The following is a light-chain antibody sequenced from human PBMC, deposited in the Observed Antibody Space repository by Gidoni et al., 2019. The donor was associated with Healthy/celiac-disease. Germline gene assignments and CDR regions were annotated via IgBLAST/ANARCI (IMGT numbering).Light chain of an antibody. V-gene: IGLV2-23*02. CDR2: EVS. Sequence: QSALTQPASVSGSPGQSIPISCTGTSSDVGSYNLVYWYQQHTGKAPKRMIYEVSKRPSGVSNRFSGSKSGNTASLTISGLQAEDEADYYCCSYAGSSPPYVVFGGGTKLTVL. CDR1: SSDVGSYNL. J-gene: IGLJ2*01. CDR3: CSYAGSSPPYVV.